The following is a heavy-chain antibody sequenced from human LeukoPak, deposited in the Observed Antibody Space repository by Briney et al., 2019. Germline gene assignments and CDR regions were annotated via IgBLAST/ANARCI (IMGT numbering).Heavy chain of an antibody. Sequence: PGRSLRLSCVASGFTFSRYSMMWVRQAPGKGREWVSYISSSSSTIYYADSVKGRFTISRDNAKNSLYLQMNSLRAEDTAVYYCARDAPPYYYDRSGYPDALDIWGQGTMVTDSS. CDR2: ISSSSSTI. CDR3: ARDAPPYYYDRSGYPDALDI. V-gene: IGHV3-48*01. CDR1: GFTFSRYS. D-gene: IGHD3-22*01. J-gene: IGHJ3*02.